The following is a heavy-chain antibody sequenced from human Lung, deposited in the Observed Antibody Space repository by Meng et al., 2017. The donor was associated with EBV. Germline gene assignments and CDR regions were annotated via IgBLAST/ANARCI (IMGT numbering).Heavy chain of an antibody. V-gene: IGHV3-15*01. Sequence: EVQLVESGGGFIKSXGSLRLYCAASGFTFRNAWMSWVRQAPGKGLEWVGRIKSKTDGGTTDYAAPVKGRFTISRDDSKNTLYLQMNSLKTEDTAVYYCTRWSYGGTAYWGQGTLVTVSS. J-gene: IGHJ4*02. CDR3: TRWSYGGTAY. CDR2: IKSKTDGGTT. CDR1: GFTFRNAW. D-gene: IGHD4-23*01.